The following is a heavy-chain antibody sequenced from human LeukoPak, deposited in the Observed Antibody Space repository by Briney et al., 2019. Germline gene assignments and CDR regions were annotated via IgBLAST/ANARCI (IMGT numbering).Heavy chain of an antibody. CDR2: ISYDGSNK. CDR3: AREDEAVAGPLGDYFDY. CDR1: GFTFSSYA. J-gene: IGHJ4*02. V-gene: IGHV3-30-3*01. D-gene: IGHD6-19*01. Sequence: PGGSLRLSCAASGFTFSSYAMHWVRQAPGKGLEWVAVISYDGSNKYYADSVKGRFTISRDNSKNTLYLQMNSLRAEDTAVYYCAREDEAVAGPLGDYFDYWGQGTLVTVSS.